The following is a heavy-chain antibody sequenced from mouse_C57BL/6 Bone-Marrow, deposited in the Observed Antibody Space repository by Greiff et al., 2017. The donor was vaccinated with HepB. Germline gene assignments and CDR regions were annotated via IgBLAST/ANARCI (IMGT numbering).Heavy chain of an antibody. D-gene: IGHD2-4*01. V-gene: IGHV1-20*01. CDR2: INPYNGDT. CDR1: GYSFTGYF. Sequence: EVQVVESGPELVKPGDSVKISCKASGYSFTGYFMNWVMQSHGKSLEWIGRINPYNGDTFYNQKFKGKATLTVDKSSSTAHMELRSLTSEDSAVYYCARDPFYYDYAVDYWGQGTTLTVSS. CDR3: ARDPFYYDYAVDY. J-gene: IGHJ2*01.